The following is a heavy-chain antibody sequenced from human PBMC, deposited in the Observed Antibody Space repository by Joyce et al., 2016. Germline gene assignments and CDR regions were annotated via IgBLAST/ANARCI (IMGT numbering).Heavy chain of an antibody. D-gene: IGHD6-13*01. CDR3: GRVDPTEQPIDY. Sequence: EVQLVESGGGLVKPGGSLRVYCAAPGFAFSTFTMGWVRQAPVKWLECVSTINDNIRFIYYAGSLKGRFTVSRDNAKNSLYLQMNSLRAEDTAVYYCGRVDPTEQPIDYWGQGTLVTVSS. CDR2: INDNIRFI. V-gene: IGHV3-21*01. CDR1: GFAFSTFT. J-gene: IGHJ4*02.